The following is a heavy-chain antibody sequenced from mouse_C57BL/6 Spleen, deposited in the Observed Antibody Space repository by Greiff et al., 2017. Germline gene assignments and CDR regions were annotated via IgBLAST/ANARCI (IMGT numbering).Heavy chain of an antibody. CDR2: ISSGSSTI. CDR1: GFPFSDYG. CDR3: ARTHSAWFAY. J-gene: IGHJ3*01. V-gene: IGHV5-17*01. Sequence: EVQLVESGGGLVKPGGSLKLSCAASGFPFSDYGMHWVRQAPEKGLAWVAYISSGSSTIYYADTVQGRFTISRDNAKNTLFLQMTSLRSEDTAMYYCARTHSAWFAYWGQGTLVTVSA.